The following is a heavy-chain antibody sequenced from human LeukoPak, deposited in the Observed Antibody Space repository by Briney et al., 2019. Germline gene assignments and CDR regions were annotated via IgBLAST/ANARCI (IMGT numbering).Heavy chain of an antibody. CDR3: ARAGVMSTIGRFDY. J-gene: IGHJ4*02. CDR2: IYYSGNT. V-gene: IGHV4-59*01. CDR1: GGSISSYY. D-gene: IGHD5-24*01. Sequence: SETLSLTCTVSGGSISSYYWSWIRQPPGKGLEWIGYIYYSGNTNYNPSLKSRVTISVDTSKNRFSLKLSSVTAADTAVYYCARAGVMSTIGRFDYWGQGALVTVSS.